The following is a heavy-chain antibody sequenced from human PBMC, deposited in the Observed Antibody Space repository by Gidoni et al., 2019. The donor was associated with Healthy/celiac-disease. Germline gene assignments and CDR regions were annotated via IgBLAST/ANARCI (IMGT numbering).Heavy chain of an antibody. Sequence: EVQLVESGGGLVKPGGSLRLSCAASGFTFSSYSMNWVRQAPGKGLEWISSISSSSSYIYYADSVKGRFTISRDNAKNSLYLQMNSLRTEDTAVYYCARGWFLEWSLFDYWGQGTLVTVSS. V-gene: IGHV3-21*01. D-gene: IGHD3-3*01. CDR3: ARGWFLEWSLFDY. J-gene: IGHJ4*02. CDR2: ISSSSSYI. CDR1: GFTFSSYS.